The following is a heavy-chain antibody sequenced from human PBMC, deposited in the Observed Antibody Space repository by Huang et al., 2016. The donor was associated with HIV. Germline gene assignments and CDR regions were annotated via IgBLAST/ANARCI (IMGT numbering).Heavy chain of an antibody. CDR2: IRGDVGDK. V-gene: IGHV3-7*01. Sequence: EVQLVESGGGLVQPGGSLRLSCAASGFSFSSSWMSWVRQAPGKGLEWVANIRGDVGDKSHVDSVKGRFTISRDNAKNSLYLQMDSLGVGDTAVYYCARDQEGALDYWGQGVLVTVSS. CDR3: ARDQEGALDY. D-gene: IGHD3-16*01. CDR1: GFSFSSSW. J-gene: IGHJ4*02.